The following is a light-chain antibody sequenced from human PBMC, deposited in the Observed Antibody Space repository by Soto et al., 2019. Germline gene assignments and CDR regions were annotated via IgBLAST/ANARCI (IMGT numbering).Light chain of an antibody. CDR1: QGISTY. Sequence: IQMTQSPSSLSASVGDRVTITCRASQGISTYLAWYQQKPGKVPKLLIYAASTLQSGVPSRFSGSGSGTDFTLTISSLKPEDVTTYYCLGYDSAPTWTFGQGTKVDIK. V-gene: IGKV1-27*01. J-gene: IGKJ1*01. CDR2: AAS. CDR3: LGYDSAPTWT.